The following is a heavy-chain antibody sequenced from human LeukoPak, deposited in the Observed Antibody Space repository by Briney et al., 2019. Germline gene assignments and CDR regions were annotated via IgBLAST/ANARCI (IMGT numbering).Heavy chain of an antibody. D-gene: IGHD3-10*01. CDR3: ASTYGSGSYYIRSLDY. CDR2: IYHSGST. CDR1: GGSISSGGYS. J-gene: IGHJ4*02. V-gene: IGHV4-30-2*01. Sequence: SQTLSLTCAVSGGSISSGGYSWSWIRQPPGKGLEWIGYIYHSGSTYYNPSLKSRVTISVDRSKNQFSLKLSSVTAADTAVYYCASTYGSGSYYIRSLDYWGQGTLVTVSS.